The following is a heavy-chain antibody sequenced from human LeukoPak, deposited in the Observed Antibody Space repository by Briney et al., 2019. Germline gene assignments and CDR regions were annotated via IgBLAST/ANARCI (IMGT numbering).Heavy chain of an antibody. CDR2: ISYDGSNK. CDR1: GFTFSSYG. J-gene: IGHJ4*02. V-gene: IGHV3-30*18. Sequence: GRSLKLSCAASGFTFSSYGMHWVRQAPGKGLEWVAVISYDGSNKYYADSVKGRFTISRDNSKNTLYLQMNSLRAEDTAVYYCAKEPRNGDYEWWQGGNYFDYWGQRTLVTVSS. D-gene: IGHD4-17*01. CDR3: AKEPRNGDYEWWQGGNYFDY.